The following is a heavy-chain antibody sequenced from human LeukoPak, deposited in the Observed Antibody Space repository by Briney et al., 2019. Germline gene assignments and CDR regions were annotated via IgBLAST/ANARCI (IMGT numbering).Heavy chain of an antibody. Sequence: PSETLSLTCTVSGGAITSSNNYWGWIRQPPGKGLEWIGSVDHSGTTFLNPSLKSRVTISVDTSMNQFSLKLTSVTAADTAVYYCARDSGTTGEVKFDPWGQGTLVTVSS. CDR3: ARDSGTTGEVKFDP. V-gene: IGHV4-39*07. CDR2: VDHSGTT. CDR1: GGAITSSNNY. D-gene: IGHD3-10*01. J-gene: IGHJ5*02.